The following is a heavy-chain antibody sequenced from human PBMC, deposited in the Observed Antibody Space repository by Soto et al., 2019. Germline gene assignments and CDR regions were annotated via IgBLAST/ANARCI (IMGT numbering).Heavy chain of an antibody. CDR3: ARGDFTFGGVIVIDAFDI. Sequence: PGGSRRRSWAASGFTFSSYSMNWVRQAPGKGPEWVSSISSSSSYIYYADSVKGRFTISRDNAKNSLYLQMNSLRAEDTAVYYCARGDFTFGGVIVIDAFDIWGQGTMVTVSS. CDR2: ISSSSSYI. CDR1: GFTFSSYS. D-gene: IGHD3-16*02. J-gene: IGHJ3*02. V-gene: IGHV3-21*01.